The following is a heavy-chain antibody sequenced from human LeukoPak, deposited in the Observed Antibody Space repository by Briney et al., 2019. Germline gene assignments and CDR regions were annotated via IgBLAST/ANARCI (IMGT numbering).Heavy chain of an antibody. Sequence: GGSLRLSCAASGITFSRYGMHWVRQAPGKGLEWVTFIRYDGSIKYYADSVKGRFTMSRDNSKNTLFLQMNSLRAEDTAVYYCAKDGRDYSHPYDYWGQGTLVTVSS. D-gene: IGHD3-16*01. V-gene: IGHV3-30*02. CDR2: IRYDGSIK. J-gene: IGHJ4*02. CDR1: GITFSRYG. CDR3: AKDGRDYSHPYDY.